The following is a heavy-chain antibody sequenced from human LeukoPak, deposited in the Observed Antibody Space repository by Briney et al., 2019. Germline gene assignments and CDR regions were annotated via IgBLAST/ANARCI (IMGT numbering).Heavy chain of an antibody. Sequence: GGSLRLSCAVSGDYWMSWVRQAPGKGLEWVANIKQDGSEKYYVDSVKGRFTISRDNAKNSLYLKMNSLRAEDTAVYYCAGSSGWARYFDYWGQGTLVTVSS. V-gene: IGHV3-7*05. CDR1: GDYW. CDR2: IKQDGSEK. J-gene: IGHJ4*02. D-gene: IGHD6-19*01. CDR3: AGSSGWARYFDY.